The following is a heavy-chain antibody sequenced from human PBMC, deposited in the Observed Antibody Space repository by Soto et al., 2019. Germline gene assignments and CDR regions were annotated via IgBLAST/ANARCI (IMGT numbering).Heavy chain of an antibody. CDR3: AKKVNSGSGSQYFDY. V-gene: IGHV3-23*01. D-gene: IGHD3-10*01. CDR2: FRAGGDDGTT. Sequence: PGGSLRLSCVASGFTFSSYSMSWVRQAPGKGLEWVSGFRAGGDDGTTYYADSVKGRFTISRDSSKNTLFLQMNSLRAEDTAIYYCAKKVNSGSGSQYFDYFGQGTLVTVSS. J-gene: IGHJ4*02. CDR1: GFTFSSYS.